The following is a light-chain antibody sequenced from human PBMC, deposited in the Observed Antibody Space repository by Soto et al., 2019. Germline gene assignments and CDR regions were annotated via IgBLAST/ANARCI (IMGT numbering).Light chain of an antibody. Sequence: QSVLTQPASVSGSPGQSITISCTGTSSDVGDYNFVSWYQHHPGKAPKLMIYEVSNRPSGVSNRFSGSKSGNTASLTISGLQAEEEADYYCSSYTSRSTYVFGAGTKLTVL. V-gene: IGLV2-14*01. CDR1: SSDVGDYNF. CDR3: SSYTSRSTYV. CDR2: EVS. J-gene: IGLJ1*01.